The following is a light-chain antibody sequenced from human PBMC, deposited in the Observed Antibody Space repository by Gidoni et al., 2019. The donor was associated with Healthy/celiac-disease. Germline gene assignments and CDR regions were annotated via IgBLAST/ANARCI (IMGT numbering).Light chain of an antibody. CDR1: SANIGAGYD. J-gene: IGLJ3*02. V-gene: IGLV1-40*01. CDR2: GNS. Sequence: QSVLTQPPSVSGAPGQRVTISCTGSSANIGAGYDVHWYQQLPGPAPKLLIYGNSNRPSGVPDRFSGSKSGTSASLAITGLQAEDEADYYCPSYDSSLSVSMVFGGGTKLTVL. CDR3: PSYDSSLSVSMV.